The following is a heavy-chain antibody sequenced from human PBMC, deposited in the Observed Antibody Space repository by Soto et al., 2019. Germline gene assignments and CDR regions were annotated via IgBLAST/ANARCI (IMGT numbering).Heavy chain of an antibody. CDR2: IESKIDGGTA. D-gene: IGHD3-10*01. J-gene: IGHJ4*02. CDR1: GFTFSNAW. Sequence: PGGSLRLSCAASGFTFSNAWMNWVRQAPGKGLEWVGLIESKIDGGTADYAAPVKGRFTISRDDSKNTLYLQMNSLKTEDTAVYFCSTTRWRPYGSGTIDYWGQGTPVTVSS. CDR3: STTRWRPYGSGTIDY. V-gene: IGHV3-15*07.